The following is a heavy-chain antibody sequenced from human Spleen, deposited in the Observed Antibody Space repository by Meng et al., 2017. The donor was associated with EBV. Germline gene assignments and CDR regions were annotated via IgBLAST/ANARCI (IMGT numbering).Heavy chain of an antibody. CDR2: INPSSGGT. CDR1: GYMFTDYY. CDR3: ARSIFSNDFFN. D-gene: IGHD2-21*02. J-gene: IGHJ4*02. Sequence: RVPAGGEVQKTGASVQVSCRASGYMFTDYYMRWVLQAPAQRLAWMGRINPSSGGTDYEQKFQGRVTMTRDTSISTAYMELTSLRSDDTAIYYCARSIFSNDFFNWGQGTLVTVSS. V-gene: IGHV1-2*06.